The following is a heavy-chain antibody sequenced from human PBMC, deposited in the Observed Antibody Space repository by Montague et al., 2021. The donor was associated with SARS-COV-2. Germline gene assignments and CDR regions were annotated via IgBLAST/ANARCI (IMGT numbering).Heavy chain of an antibody. CDR3: ASHCGGGRCYFGMDV. CDR1: GGSSSSY. CDR2: ISHGGGT. J-gene: IGHJ6*02. V-gene: IGHV4-34*01. Sequence: SETLSLTCDVYGGSSSSYWSWIRQPPERGLEWVGQISHGGGTNYNPSLKSRVTISVDTSKNQVSLKLSSVTAADTAVYYCASHCGGGRCYFGMDVWGQGTTVTVSS. D-gene: IGHD2-15*01.